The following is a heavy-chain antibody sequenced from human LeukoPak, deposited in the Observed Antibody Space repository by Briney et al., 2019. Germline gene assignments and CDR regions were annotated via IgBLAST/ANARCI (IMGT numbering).Heavy chain of an antibody. V-gene: IGHV1-69*04. D-gene: IGHD6-13*01. J-gene: IGHJ5*02. CDR3: ARVAQQLQGATWFDP. CDR2: IIPILGIA. CDR1: GGTFSSYA. Sequence: SVKVSCKASGGTFSSYAISWVRQAPGQGLEWMGRIIPILGIANYAQKFQGRVTITADKSTSTAYMELSSLRSEDTAVYYCARVAQQLQGATWFDPWGQGTLVTVSS.